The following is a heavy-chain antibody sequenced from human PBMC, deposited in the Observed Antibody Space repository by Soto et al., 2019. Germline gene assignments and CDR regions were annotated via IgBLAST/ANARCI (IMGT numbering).Heavy chain of an antibody. V-gene: IGHV3-7*05. D-gene: IGHD3-3*01. CDR2: IKQDGSEK. CDR3: ASTLRFLEWLYDY. J-gene: IGHJ4*02. Sequence: GGSLRLSCAASGFTFSSYWMSWVRQAPGKGLEWVANIKQDGSEKYYVDSVKGRFTISRDNAKNSLYLQMNSLRAEDTAVYYCASTLRFLEWLYDYWGQGTLVTVSS. CDR1: GFTFSSYW.